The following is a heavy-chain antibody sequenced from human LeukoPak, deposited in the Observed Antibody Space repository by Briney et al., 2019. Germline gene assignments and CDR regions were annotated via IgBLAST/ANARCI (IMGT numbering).Heavy chain of an antibody. J-gene: IGHJ5*02. CDR1: GFTFSSYE. V-gene: IGHV3-48*03. Sequence: GGSLRLSCAASGFTFSSYEMNWVRHAPRERLEWVSYISSSGSTIYYADSVKGRFTISRDNAKNSLYLQMNSLRAEDTAVYYCARFPFTPAVAATDRWFDPWGQGTLVTVSS. CDR3: ARFPFTPAVAATDRWFDP. D-gene: IGHD2-15*01. CDR2: ISSSGSTI.